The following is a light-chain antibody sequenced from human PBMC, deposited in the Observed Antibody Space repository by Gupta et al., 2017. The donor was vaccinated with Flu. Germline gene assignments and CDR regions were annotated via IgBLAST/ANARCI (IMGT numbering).Light chain of an antibody. CDR2: AVS. V-gene: IGKV1-6*01. CDR1: QGLGND. J-gene: IGKJ2*01. CDR3: RQDDTYPYT. Sequence: AIQMTQSPSSLSASVGDRVTITCRASQGLGNDLGWYQQKPGKAPKLLIYAVSRLETGVPSRFSGSGSGTDFTLTISSLQPEDFATYYCRQDDTYPYTFGQGTKMEIK.